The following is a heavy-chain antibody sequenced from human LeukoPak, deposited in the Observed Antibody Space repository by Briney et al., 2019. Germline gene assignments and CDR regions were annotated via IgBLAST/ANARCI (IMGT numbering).Heavy chain of an antibody. Sequence: GGSLRLSXAASGFTFSSYAMNWVCQAPGRGLEWVSGYSGSGGTTYYADSVKGRFTISRDNSKNTLYLQMNSLRAEDTAVYYCANGNRCTSPSCLGYYYFYMDVWGKGTTVTVSS. CDR1: GFTFSSYA. CDR3: ANGNRCTSPSCLGYYYFYMDV. V-gene: IGHV3-23*01. CDR2: YSGSGGTT. J-gene: IGHJ6*03. D-gene: IGHD2-2*01.